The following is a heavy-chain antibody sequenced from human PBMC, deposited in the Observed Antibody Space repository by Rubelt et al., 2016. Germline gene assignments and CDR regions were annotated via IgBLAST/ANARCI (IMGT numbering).Heavy chain of an antibody. CDR1: GYTFTSYG. D-gene: IGHD1-14*01. CDR2: ISAYNGNT. J-gene: IGHJ2*01. V-gene: IGHV1-18*01. Sequence: QVQLVQSGAEVKKPGASVKVSCKASGYTFTSYGISWVRQAPGQGLEWMGWISAYNGNTNNDKRHQGRVTMTTNTSTGTASRALRSLRSDEQAVYYCARVYTGYWYFDLWGRGTLVTVSS. CDR3: ARVYTGYWYFDL.